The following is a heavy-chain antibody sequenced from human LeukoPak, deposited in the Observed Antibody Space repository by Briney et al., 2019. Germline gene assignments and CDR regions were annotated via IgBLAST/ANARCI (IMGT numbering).Heavy chain of an antibody. Sequence: GASLRLSCAASGFTFRSYAMSWVRQAPGKGLEWVSTISGSGGSTYYADSVKGRFTISRDNSKNTVYLKINSLRSEDTDVYYCAKYSGVYVAFDYWGQGTLVTVSS. D-gene: IGHD1-26*01. V-gene: IGHV3-23*01. J-gene: IGHJ4*02. CDR3: AKYSGVYVAFDY. CDR2: ISGSGGST. CDR1: GFTFRSYA.